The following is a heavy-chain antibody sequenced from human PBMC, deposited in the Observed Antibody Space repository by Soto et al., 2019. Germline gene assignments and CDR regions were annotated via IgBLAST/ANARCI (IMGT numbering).Heavy chain of an antibody. D-gene: IGHD2-15*01. Sequence: PGGSLRLSCAASGFTFSSYAMSWVRQAPGKGLEWVSAISGSGGSTYYADSVKVRFTISRDNSKSTLYLQRNSLRAEDTAVYYCAKGPLCSGGSCHRKRIDYWGQGTLVTVSS. J-gene: IGHJ4*02. CDR2: ISGSGGST. V-gene: IGHV3-23*01. CDR1: GFTFSSYA. CDR3: AKGPLCSGGSCHRKRIDY.